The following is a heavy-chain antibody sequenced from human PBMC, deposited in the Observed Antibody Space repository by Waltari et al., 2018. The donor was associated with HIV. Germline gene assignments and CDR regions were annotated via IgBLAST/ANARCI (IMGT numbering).Heavy chain of an antibody. CDR3: ARDINGGWGY. V-gene: IGHV3-48*01. D-gene: IGHD7-27*01. CDR1: GFTFSNYT. Sequence: EVQLVESGGGLVQPGGSLRRSWAASGFTFSNYTMNWVRQDPGKGLEWVSYISRSSSSIFYADSVKGRFTISRDNAKNSLYLQMNSLRVEDTAVYYCARDINGGWGYWGQGTLVTVAS. J-gene: IGHJ4*02. CDR2: ISRSSSSI.